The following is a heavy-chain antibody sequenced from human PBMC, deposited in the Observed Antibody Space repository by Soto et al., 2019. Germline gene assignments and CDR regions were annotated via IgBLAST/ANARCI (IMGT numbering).Heavy chain of an antibody. D-gene: IGHD2-2*01. CDR2: IYYSGGT. CDR3: ARGGDIVVVPAAIGNWFDP. Sequence: SETLSLTCTVSGGSISSYYWSWIRQPPGKGLEWIGYIYYSGGTNYNPSLKSRVTISVDTSKNQFSLKLSSVTAADTAVYYCARGGDIVVVPAAIGNWFDPWGQGTLVTVSS. J-gene: IGHJ5*02. V-gene: IGHV4-59*01. CDR1: GGSISSYY.